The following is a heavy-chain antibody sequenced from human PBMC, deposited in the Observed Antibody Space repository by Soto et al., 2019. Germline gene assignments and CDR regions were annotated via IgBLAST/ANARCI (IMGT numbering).Heavy chain of an antibody. CDR3: ARDGREASGMDV. CDR1: GGSISSHY. Sequence: SETLSLTCTVSGGSISSHYLSWVRQAPGKGLEWIGHIYYRGSTTYNPSLRSRSIISVDTSNNQFSLKLNSVTTADTAVYYCARDGREASGMDVWGQGTKVTVYS. V-gene: IGHV4-59*11. CDR2: IYYRGST. J-gene: IGHJ6*02. D-gene: IGHD1-26*01.